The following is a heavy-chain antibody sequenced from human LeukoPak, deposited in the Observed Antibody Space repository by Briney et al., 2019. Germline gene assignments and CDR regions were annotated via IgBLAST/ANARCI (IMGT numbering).Heavy chain of an antibody. D-gene: IGHD2-15*01. J-gene: IGHJ4*02. CDR1: GYRFTSVC. V-gene: IGHV5-51*01. Sequence: GGPLQIPCMCLGYRFTSVCISGVRPTPAQGLEWMGIIYPGTSDTTNSTSSPSPVTLSADKSISTAYLQWSSLKASDTAMYYCANGLVVAATQVFPPFDYWDQGTLVTVSS. CDR2: IYPGTSDT. CDR3: ANGLVVAATQVFPPFDY.